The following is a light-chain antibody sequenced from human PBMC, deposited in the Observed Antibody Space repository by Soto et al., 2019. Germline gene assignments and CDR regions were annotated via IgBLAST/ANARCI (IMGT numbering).Light chain of an antibody. Sequence: IQLTQSPSSLSASVVDRVTITCQASQDITNYLNWYQQKPGKAPRLLLYDASSLETGVPSRFSGSGSGTDFTFTISSLQPEDIATYYCQHYDHLPITFGQGTRLEIK. CDR1: QDITNY. J-gene: IGKJ5*01. V-gene: IGKV1-33*01. CDR2: DAS. CDR3: QHYDHLPIT.